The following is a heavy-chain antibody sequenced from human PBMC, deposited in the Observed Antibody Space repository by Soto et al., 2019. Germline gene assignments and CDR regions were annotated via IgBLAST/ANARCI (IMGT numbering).Heavy chain of an antibody. CDR2: INPKNGVT. CDR1: GGTFSSYA. CDR3: AKGMAIGNTLANLDS. D-gene: IGHD3-3*02. V-gene: IGHV1-2*02. Sequence: ASVKVSCKASGGTFSSYAISWVRQAPGQGLEWMGWINPKNGVTNHAQRFQGRVTMTRDTSINTAYMDLSRLRSDDSALYYCAKGMAIGNTLANLDSWGQGTLVTVSS. J-gene: IGHJ4*02.